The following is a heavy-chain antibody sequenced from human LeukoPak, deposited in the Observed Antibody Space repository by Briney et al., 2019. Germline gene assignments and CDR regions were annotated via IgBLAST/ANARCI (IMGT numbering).Heavy chain of an antibody. CDR3: ARGHYYGSVYYGMDV. J-gene: IGHJ6*02. Sequence: SSQTLSLTCTVSGGSISSGGYYWSWIRQPPGKGPEWIGYIYYSGSTNYNPSLNSRVTISIDTSKNQFSLKLSSVTAADTAVYYCARGHYYGSVYYGMDVWGQGTTVTVSS. CDR2: IYYSGST. D-gene: IGHD3-10*01. CDR1: GGSISSGGYY. V-gene: IGHV4-61*08.